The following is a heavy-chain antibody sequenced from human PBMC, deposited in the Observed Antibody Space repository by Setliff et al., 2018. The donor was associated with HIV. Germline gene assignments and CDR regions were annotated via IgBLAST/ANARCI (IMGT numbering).Heavy chain of an antibody. CDR2: SQTTGNT. CDR1: GVFLETYY. CDR3: ARDGKVLYGQGLDSYMDV. Sequence: PSETLSLTCSVSGVFLETYYWTWVRQSPGTGLEWIGFSQTTGNTKYNPSLRRRVSIFFDSPKNQFSLSLQSVTAADSAVYYCARDGKVLYGQGLDSYMDVWGKGATVTVSS. J-gene: IGHJ6*04. D-gene: IGHD3-10*01. V-gene: IGHV4-4*08.